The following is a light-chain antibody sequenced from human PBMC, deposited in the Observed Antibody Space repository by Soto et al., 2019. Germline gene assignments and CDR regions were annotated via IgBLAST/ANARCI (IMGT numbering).Light chain of an antibody. V-gene: IGLV1-44*01. Sequence: QSVLTQPPSASGAPGQRFTISCSGSSSNIGGHAVSWYQQLPGAAPNLLIYNTNQRPSGVPDRFSGSRSGTSASLVISGLQSEDEGDFYCATWDDSLSGVVFGGGTQLTVL. CDR2: NTN. CDR3: ATWDDSLSGVV. J-gene: IGLJ2*01. CDR1: SSNIGGHA.